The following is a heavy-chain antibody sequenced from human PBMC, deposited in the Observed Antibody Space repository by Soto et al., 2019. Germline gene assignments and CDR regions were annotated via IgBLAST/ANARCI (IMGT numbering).Heavy chain of an antibody. CDR3: AKTRSSSWIFDY. CDR1: GVTFSSYA. D-gene: IGHD6-13*01. CDR2: ISGSGGST. Sequence: GGSLRLSCAASGVTFSSYAMSWVRLAPGKGLEWVSAISGSGGSTYYADSVKGRFTISRDNSKNTLYLQMNSLRAEDTAVYYCAKTRSSSWIFDYWGQGTLVTVSS. J-gene: IGHJ4*02. V-gene: IGHV3-23*01.